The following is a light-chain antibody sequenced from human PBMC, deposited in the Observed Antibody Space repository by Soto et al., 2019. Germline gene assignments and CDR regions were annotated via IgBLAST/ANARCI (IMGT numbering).Light chain of an antibody. V-gene: IGLV2-8*01. Sequence: QSALTQPPSASGSPRQSVTISCTGTSSDVGGYNYVSWYQQHPGKAPTLMIYEVSKRPSGVPDRFSGSKSRNTASLTVSGLQAEDEADYYCSSYAGSKGVFGGGTKLAVL. CDR1: SSDVGGYNY. CDR2: EVS. J-gene: IGLJ2*01. CDR3: SSYAGSKGV.